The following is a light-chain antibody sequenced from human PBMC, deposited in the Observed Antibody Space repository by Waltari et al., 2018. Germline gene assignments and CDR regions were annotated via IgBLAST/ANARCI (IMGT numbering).Light chain of an antibody. CDR2: GVS. V-gene: IGLV2-23*02. CDR1: SSDIGSYDL. J-gene: IGLJ1*01. CDR3: CSYAGNSIYV. Sequence: QSALTQPASVSGSPGQSITISCTGTSSDIGSYDLVSCDQHHPGKAPKLIIFGVSQRPAGVSNRFSGSKSGNTASLTISGLQAEDEADYHCCSYAGNSIYVFGTGTKVTVL.